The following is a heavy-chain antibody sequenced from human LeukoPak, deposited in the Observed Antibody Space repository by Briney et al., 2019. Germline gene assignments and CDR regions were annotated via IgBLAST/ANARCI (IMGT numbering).Heavy chain of an antibody. V-gene: IGHV3-73*01. J-gene: IGHJ4*03. Sequence: GGCLRLSCAASGLTFSGSAMHWVRQAAGNGLGWVGRIRSKANNYGTAYAASVKGRFTISRDDSKNTAYLQMNSLITQETDVCSSTCDPTNYCGYFYDWGKGTLVTVSS. CDR2: IRSKANNYGT. D-gene: IGHD2-2*01. CDR1: GLTFSGSA. CDR3: TCDPTNYCGYFYD.